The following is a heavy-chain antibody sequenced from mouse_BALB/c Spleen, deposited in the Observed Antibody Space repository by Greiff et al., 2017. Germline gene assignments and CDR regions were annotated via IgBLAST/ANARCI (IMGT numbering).Heavy chain of an antibody. CDR2: ISSGSSTI. CDR3: ARSITAYWYFDV. D-gene: IGHD1-2*01. V-gene: IGHV5-17*02. J-gene: IGHJ1*01. Sequence: EVKLMESGGGLVQPGGSRKLSCAASGFTFSSFGMHWVRQAPEKGLEWVAYISSGSSTIYYADTVKGRFTISRDNPKNTLFLQMTSLRSEDTAMYYCARSITAYWYFDVWGAGTTVTVSS. CDR1: GFTFSSFG.